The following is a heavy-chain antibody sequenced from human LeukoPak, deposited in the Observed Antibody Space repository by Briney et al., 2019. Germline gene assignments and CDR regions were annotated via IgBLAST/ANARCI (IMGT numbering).Heavy chain of an antibody. J-gene: IGHJ3*02. D-gene: IGHD6-19*01. CDR3: AREVDGTGAFDI. V-gene: IGHV4-59*01. CDR1: DGSITSYY. Sequence: SETLSLTCTVSDGSITSYYWNCIRQPPGKGLEWIGNIYNSGSTDYNPSLKSRVTISVNLSKNQISLKLTSVTAADTAVYYCAREVDGTGAFDIWGQGTMVTVSS. CDR2: IYNSGST.